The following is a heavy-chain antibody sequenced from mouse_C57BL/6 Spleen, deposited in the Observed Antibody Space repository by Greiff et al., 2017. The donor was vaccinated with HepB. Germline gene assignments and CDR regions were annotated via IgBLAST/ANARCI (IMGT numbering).Heavy chain of an antibody. V-gene: IGHV1-52*01. CDR3: ARSLRQGDYFDY. CDR2: IDPSDSET. J-gene: IGHJ2*01. Sequence: QVQLQQPGAELVRPGSSVKLSCKASGYTFTSYWMHWVKQSPIQGLEWIGNIDPSDSETHYNQKFKDKATLTVDKSSSTAYMQLSSLTSEDSAVYYCARSLRQGDYFDYWGQGTTLTVSS. D-gene: IGHD2-4*01. CDR1: GYTFTSYW.